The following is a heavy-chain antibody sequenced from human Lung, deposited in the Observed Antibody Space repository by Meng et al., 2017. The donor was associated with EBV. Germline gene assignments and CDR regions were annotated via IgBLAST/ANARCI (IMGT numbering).Heavy chain of an antibody. CDR1: GYTFSRYW. CDR2: INEHGSIT. V-gene: IGHV3-74*01. Sequence: EGKLVESGGAFVRPGGSLKLSCEGSGYTFSRYWMPWVRQVPGKGLLWVSRINEHGSITTYADSVKGRFTISRDNAKNTMYLQMNSLRDEDTGVYFCSRDLVGSADSWGQGTLVTVSS. D-gene: IGHD3-16*01. CDR3: SRDLVGSADS. J-gene: IGHJ4*02.